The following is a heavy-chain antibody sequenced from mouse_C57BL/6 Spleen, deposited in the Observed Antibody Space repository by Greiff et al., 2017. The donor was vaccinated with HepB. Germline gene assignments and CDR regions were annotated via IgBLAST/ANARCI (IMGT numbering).Heavy chain of an antibody. CDR1: GYTFTSYW. D-gene: IGHD1-1*01. CDR3: ARENYYGSSYYFDV. CDR2: INPSNGGT. V-gene: IGHV1-53*01. Sequence: QVQLQQPGSELVKPGASVKLSCKASGYTFTSYWMHWVKQRPGQGLEWIGNINPSNGGTNYNEKFKSKATLTVDKSSSTAYMQLSSLTSEDSAVYYCARENYYGSSYYFDVWGTGTTVTVSS. J-gene: IGHJ1*03.